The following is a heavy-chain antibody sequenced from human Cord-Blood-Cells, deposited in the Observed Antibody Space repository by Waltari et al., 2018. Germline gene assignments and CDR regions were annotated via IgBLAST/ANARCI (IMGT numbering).Heavy chain of an antibody. D-gene: IGHD3-22*01. CDR3: ARSLPYYYDSSGYPDY. Sequence: QLQLQESGPGLVKPSETLSLTCTVSGGSIRSSSYYWGWIRQPPGKGLEWIGSIYYSGSTYYNPSLKSRVTISVDTSKNQFSLKLSSVTAADTAVYYCARSLPYYYDSSGYPDYWGQGTLVTVSS. J-gene: IGHJ4*02. CDR2: IYYSGST. V-gene: IGHV4-39*01. CDR1: GGSIRSSSYY.